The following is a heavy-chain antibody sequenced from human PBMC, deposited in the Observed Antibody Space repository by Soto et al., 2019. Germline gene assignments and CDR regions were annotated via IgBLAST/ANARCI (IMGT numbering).Heavy chain of an antibody. CDR3: ASSEYSSSSGYYYYYMDV. V-gene: IGHV5-51*01. D-gene: IGHD6-6*01. J-gene: IGHJ6*03. CDR1: GYSFTSYW. CDR2: IYPGDSDT. Sequence: PGESLKISCKGSGYSFTSYWIGWVRQMPGKGLEWMGIIYPGDSDTRYSPSFQGQVTISADKSISTAYLQWSSLKASDTAMYYCASSEYSSSSGYYYYYMDVWDKGTTVTVSS.